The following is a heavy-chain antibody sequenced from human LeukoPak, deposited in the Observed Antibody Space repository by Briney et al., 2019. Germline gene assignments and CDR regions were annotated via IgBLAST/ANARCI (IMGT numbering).Heavy chain of an antibody. V-gene: IGHV1-18*01. CDR2: IIAYNGNT. J-gene: IGHJ4*02. CDR1: GYSFTTYG. CDR3: ARYSSSWYLYDY. D-gene: IGHD6-13*01. Sequence: ASVKVSCKASGYSFTTYGFSWMRQAPGQGREWMGIIAYNGNTYYAENLQGRVTMTTDSSTNTAYMELRNLRSDDTAVYYCARYSSSWYLYDYWGQGTLVTVSS.